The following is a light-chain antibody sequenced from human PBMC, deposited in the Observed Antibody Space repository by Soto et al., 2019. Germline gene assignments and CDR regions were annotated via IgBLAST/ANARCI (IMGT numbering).Light chain of an antibody. CDR1: QGITKS. J-gene: IGKJ3*01. CDR2: TAS. Sequence: DIQMTQSPSSVSASLGDRVTITFPASQGITKSLAWYQQKPGKVPNLLIFTASTLQSGVPYRFSGSGYGTDFTLTISSLQPEDVATYYCQKYISVPYTLGQGTKVDLK. CDR3: QKYISVPYT. V-gene: IGKV1-27*01.